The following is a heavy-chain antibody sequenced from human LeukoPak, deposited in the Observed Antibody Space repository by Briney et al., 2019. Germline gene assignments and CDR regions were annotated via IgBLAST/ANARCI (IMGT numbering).Heavy chain of an antibody. CDR1: GGSFSGYY. J-gene: IGHJ5*02. CDR2: INHSGST. CDR3: ARGGPYCSSTSCYFSWFDP. D-gene: IGHD2-2*01. V-gene: IGHV4-34*01. Sequence: SETLSLTCAVYGGSFSGYYWSWIRQPPGKGLEWIGEINHSGSTNYNPSLKSRVTISVGTSKNQFSLKLSSVTAADTAVYYCARGGPYCSSTSCYFSWFDPWGQGTLVTVSS.